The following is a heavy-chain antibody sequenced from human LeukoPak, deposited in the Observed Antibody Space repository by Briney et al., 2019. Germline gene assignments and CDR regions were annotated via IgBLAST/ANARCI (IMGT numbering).Heavy chain of an antibody. CDR2: IYTSGST. D-gene: IGHD5-12*01. Sequence: PSETLSLTCTVSGGSISSYYWSWIRQPPGKGLEWIGYIYTSGSTNYNPSLKSRVPISVDTSKNQSSLKLSSVTAGDTAVYYCARSRGLRHYYYYYMDVWGKGTTVTVSS. CDR3: ARSRGLRHYYYYYMDV. J-gene: IGHJ6*03. V-gene: IGHV4-4*09. CDR1: GGSISSYY.